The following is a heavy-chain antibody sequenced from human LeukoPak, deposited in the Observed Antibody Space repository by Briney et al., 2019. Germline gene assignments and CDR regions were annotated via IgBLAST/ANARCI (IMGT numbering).Heavy chain of an antibody. V-gene: IGHV3-23*01. CDR1: GFTFSTCA. J-gene: IGHJ4*02. D-gene: IGHD6-19*01. CDR2: ISASGGKT. CDR3: AKSGRSGYTSGDFDY. Sequence: GGSLRLSCAASGFTFSTCAMTWVRQAPGKGLEGVSGISASGGKTYYADSVRGRITISRDNYKNTLYLQMNSLRGEDTAVYYCAKSGRSGYTSGDFDYWGQGTLVTVSS.